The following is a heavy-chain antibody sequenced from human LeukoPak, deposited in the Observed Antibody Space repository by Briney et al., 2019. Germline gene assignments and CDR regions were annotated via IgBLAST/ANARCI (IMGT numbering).Heavy chain of an antibody. V-gene: IGHV4-39*07. CDR3: ARADYSSSWSHEYFYMDV. Sequence: SETLSLTCTVSGASITTRYYWGWIRQPPGMGLEWIGGMDSSGSTYYNPSLKGRVTTSEDTSKNQFSLHLSSVTAADTAVYYCARADYSSSWSHEYFYMDVWGKGTTVTVSS. CDR1: GASITTRYY. J-gene: IGHJ6*03. CDR2: MDSSGST. D-gene: IGHD6-13*01.